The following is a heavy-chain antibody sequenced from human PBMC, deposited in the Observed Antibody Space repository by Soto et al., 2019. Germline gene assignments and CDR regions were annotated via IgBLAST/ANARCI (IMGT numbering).Heavy chain of an antibody. CDR3: XXXPFGDIDY. CDR1: GFTVSSNY. J-gene: IGHJ4*02. D-gene: IGHD3-10*01. V-gene: IGHV3-66*01. Sequence: EVQLVESGGGLVQPGGSLRLSCAASGFTVSSNYMSWVRQAPGKGLEWVSVIYSGGSTYYADSVKGRFTISRDNSKNTLXXXXXXXXXXXXXXXXXXXXPFGDIDYWGQGTLVTVSS. CDR2: IYSGGST.